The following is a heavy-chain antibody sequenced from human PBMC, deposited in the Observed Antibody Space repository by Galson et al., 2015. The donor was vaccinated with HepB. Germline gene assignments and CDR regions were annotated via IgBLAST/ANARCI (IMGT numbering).Heavy chain of an antibody. J-gene: IGHJ6*02. V-gene: IGHV3-21*01. Sequence: SLRLSCAGSGFTFSTYNMNWVRQAPGKGLEWVSSISGTDNYIYYADSMKGRFTISRDNAKNALFLQMNSLRAEDTAVYYCAKDNYGSASYFGMDVWGQGTTVTVSS. CDR2: ISGTDNYI. CDR1: GFTFSTYN. D-gene: IGHD3-10*01. CDR3: AKDNYGSASYFGMDV.